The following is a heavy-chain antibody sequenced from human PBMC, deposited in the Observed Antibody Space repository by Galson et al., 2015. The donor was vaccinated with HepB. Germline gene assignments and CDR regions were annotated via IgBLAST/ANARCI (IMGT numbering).Heavy chain of an antibody. V-gene: IGHV1-3*01. Sequence: SVKVSCKASGYTFTSYAMHWVRQAPGQRLEWMGWINAGSGNTKYSQKFRGRVTITRDTSASTAYMELRSLRSEDTAVYYCARLVVRGVDFDYWGQGTLVTVSA. CDR3: ARLVVRGVDFDY. CDR1: GYTFTSYA. D-gene: IGHD3-10*01. J-gene: IGHJ4*02. CDR2: INAGSGNT.